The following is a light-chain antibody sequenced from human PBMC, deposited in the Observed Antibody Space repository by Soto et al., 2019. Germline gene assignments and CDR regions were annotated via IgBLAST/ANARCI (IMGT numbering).Light chain of an antibody. V-gene: IGLV2-14*01. Sequence: QSVLTQPASVSGSPGQSITISCTGTSSEVGGYKYVSWHQLHPGKAPKLIIYEVSNRPSGVSNRFSGSKSGNTASLTISGLQAEYEADYYCSSYSRSTAYVFGTGTKLTVL. J-gene: IGLJ1*01. CDR2: EVS. CDR3: SSYSRSTAYV. CDR1: SSEVGGYKY.